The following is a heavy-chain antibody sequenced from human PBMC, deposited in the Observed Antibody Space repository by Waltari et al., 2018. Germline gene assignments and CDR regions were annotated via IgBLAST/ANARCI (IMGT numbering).Heavy chain of an antibody. D-gene: IGHD4-4*01. CDR1: GFNFIGYA. Sequence: EVHLLESGGGLAQPGGSLRLSCAASGFNFIGYAMSWVRQAPGRGLEWVSGIRGSGVNTNDADSVKGRFTGSRDNSKSTLFLHLNSLRAEDTAVYYCARHLYSIDYLELANWGQGTLVTVSS. V-gene: IGHV3-23*01. CDR2: IRGSGVNT. J-gene: IGHJ4*02. CDR3: ARHLYSIDYLELAN.